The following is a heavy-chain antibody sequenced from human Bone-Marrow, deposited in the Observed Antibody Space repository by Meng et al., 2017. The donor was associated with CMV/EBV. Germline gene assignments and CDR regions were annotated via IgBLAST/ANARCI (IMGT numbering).Heavy chain of an antibody. CDR3: ARRGDPIHYYYYGRDV. J-gene: IGHJ6*02. D-gene: IGHD3-10*01. Sequence: SETLSLTCAVYGGSFSGYYWSWVRQPPGKGLEWIGGINHSGSTNYNPSLKSRVTISVDTSKNQFSLKLSSVTAADTAVYYCARRGDPIHYYYYGRDVWGQGTTVTGSS. CDR2: INHSGST. V-gene: IGHV4-34*01. CDR1: GGSFSGYY.